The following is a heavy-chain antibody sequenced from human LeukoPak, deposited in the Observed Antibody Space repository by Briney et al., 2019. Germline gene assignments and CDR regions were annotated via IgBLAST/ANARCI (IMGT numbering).Heavy chain of an antibody. V-gene: IGHV4-61*02. CDR2: IYPSGGT. Sequence: SETLSLTCSVSGGSIISGSHYWSWIRQPAGKGPEWIGRIYPSGGTNYNPSLQSRVTISVDTSKNQFSLKLSSVTAADTAVYYCARDSGQIVDYYDSIWGQGTMVTVSS. D-gene: IGHD3-22*01. J-gene: IGHJ3*02. CDR3: ARDSGQIVDYYDSI. CDR1: GGSIISGSHY.